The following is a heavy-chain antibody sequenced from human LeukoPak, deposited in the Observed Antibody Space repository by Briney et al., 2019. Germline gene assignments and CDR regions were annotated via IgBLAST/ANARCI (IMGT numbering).Heavy chain of an antibody. J-gene: IGHJ4*02. CDR1: GGSISSYY. CDR2: IYTSGST. Sequence: SETLSLTCTVSGGSISSYYWSWMRQPPGKGLEWIGHIYTSGSTNYNPSLKSRVTISVDTSRNQFSLKLSSVTAADTAVYYCASVHCDSTGCYTHWGQETLVTSPQ. CDR3: ASVHCDSTGCYTH. V-gene: IGHV4-4*09. D-gene: IGHD2-2*02.